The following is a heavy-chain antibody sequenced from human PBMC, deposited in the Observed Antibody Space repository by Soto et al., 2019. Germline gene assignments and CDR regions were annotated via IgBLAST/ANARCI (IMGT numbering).Heavy chain of an antibody. J-gene: IGHJ3*02. V-gene: IGHV3-74*01. CDR3: ARVVVPHTEYDAFDI. CDR2: IKSDGSST. Sequence: EGSLILSWAASGFTFSSDLMHWVRQAPGKGLVWVSRIKSDGSSTSYADSVKGRFTISRGNAKNTLYLQMNSLRAEDTAVYYCARVVVPHTEYDAFDIWGQGTMVTVSS. CDR1: GFTFSSDL. D-gene: IGHD2-15*01.